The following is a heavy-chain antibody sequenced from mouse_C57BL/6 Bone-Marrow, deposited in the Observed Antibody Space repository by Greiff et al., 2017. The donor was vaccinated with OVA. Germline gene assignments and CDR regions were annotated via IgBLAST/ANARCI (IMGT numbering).Heavy chain of an antibody. V-gene: IGHV2-5*01. CDR1: GFSLTSYG. CDR3: AKSYSLAY. J-gene: IGHJ3*01. Sequence: QVQLQQSGPGLVQPSQSLSITCTVSGFSLTSYGVHWVRPSPGQGLEWLGVICRGGSTAYNAAIMSRLSITKDNSKSQVFVKMNSLQADDTAIYYCAKSYSLAYWGQGTLVTVSA. D-gene: IGHD1-1*01. CDR2: ICRGGST.